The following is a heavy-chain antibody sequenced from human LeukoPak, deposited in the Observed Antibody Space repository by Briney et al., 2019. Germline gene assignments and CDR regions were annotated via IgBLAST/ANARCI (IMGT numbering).Heavy chain of an antibody. J-gene: IGHJ3*02. CDR2: ISSSSSYI. V-gene: IGHV3-21*01. CDR3: ARADCAAFDI. D-gene: IGHD2-21*01. CDR1: GFTFSSYS. Sequence: GGSLRLSCAASGFTFSSYSMNWVRQAPGKGLEWVSSISSSSSYIYYADSVKGRFTISRDNAKNPLYLQMNSLRAEDTAVYYCARADCAAFDIWGQGTMVTVSS.